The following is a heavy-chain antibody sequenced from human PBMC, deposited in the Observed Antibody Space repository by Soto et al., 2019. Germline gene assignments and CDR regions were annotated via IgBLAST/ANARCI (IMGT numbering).Heavy chain of an antibody. Sequence: VQLVESGGGLVQPGGSLRLSCTASGFAFSSYWMNWVRRAPGKGLEWVASIEEDGNERYYVDSVKGRFTISRDNAMNSVYLQMNSLRAEDTAIYYCARALQVTTFHYGMDVSDQGTTVTVSS. CDR2: IEEDGNER. CDR3: ARALQVTTFHYGMDV. CDR1: GFAFSSYW. V-gene: IGHV3-7*05. J-gene: IGHJ6*02. D-gene: IGHD2-21*02.